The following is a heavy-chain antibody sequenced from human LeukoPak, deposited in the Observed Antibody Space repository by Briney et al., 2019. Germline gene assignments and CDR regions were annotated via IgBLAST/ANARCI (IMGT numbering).Heavy chain of an antibody. CDR1: GGSISSSSYY. J-gene: IGHJ4*02. D-gene: IGHD3-16*01. CDR2: ISYSEST. CDR3: ARHYFWGSSPYIPFDY. Sequence: PSETLSLTCTVSGGSISSSSYYWGWTRQPPGKGLEWIGSISYSESTPHNPSLKSRVTISVDTSKNQFSLKLNSVTAADTAVYYCARHYFWGSSPYIPFDYWGQGTLVTVSS. V-gene: IGHV4-39*01.